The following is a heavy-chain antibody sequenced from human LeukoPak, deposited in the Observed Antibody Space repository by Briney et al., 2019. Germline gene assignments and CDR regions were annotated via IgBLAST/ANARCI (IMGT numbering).Heavy chain of an antibody. CDR3: ARHDDVPVIRHGFDH. V-gene: IGHV4-59*08. J-gene: IGHJ4*02. D-gene: IGHD2-2*01. CDR2: IFSSGVT. Sequence: SETLSLTCTVSGGSISSYYWSWIRQSPGKGLEWLGYIFSSGVTNYNPSLQSRVTISLDMSKNQFSLKLSSVTAADTAVYYCARHDDVPVIRHGFDHWGQGTLVTVSS. CDR1: GGSISSYY.